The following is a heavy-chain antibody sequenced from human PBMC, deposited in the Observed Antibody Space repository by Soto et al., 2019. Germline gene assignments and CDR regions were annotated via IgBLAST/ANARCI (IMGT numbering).Heavy chain of an antibody. CDR1: GFTFSSYS. V-gene: IGHV3-48*01. Sequence: GGSLRLSCAASGFTFSSYSMNWVRQAPGKGLEWVSYIGRSSATIYYADSVKGRFTISRDNAKNSQYLQMNSLRADDTAVYYCARDLTLIDYRGQGILVSVSS. CDR3: ARDLTLIDY. J-gene: IGHJ4*02. CDR2: IGRSSATI.